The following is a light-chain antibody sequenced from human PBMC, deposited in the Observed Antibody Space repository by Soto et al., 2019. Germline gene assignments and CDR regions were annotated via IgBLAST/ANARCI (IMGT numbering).Light chain of an antibody. V-gene: IGLV1-40*01. CDR3: QSYDSGVTGSV. CDR1: SSNIGAGFD. J-gene: IGLJ1*01. Sequence: QSLLAHPPSLSGAPGQTVTISCTGSSSNIGAGFDVHWYQQVPGTAPKLVLYSNTARPSGVPDRFSGSRSGSSGSLAITGLQPEDEADYYCQSYDSGVTGSVFGTGTKVTGL. CDR2: SNT.